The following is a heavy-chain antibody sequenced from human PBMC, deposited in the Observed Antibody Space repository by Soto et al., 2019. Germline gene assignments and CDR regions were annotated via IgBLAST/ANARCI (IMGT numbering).Heavy chain of an antibody. CDR1: GGTFSSYA. V-gene: IGHV1-69*13. D-gene: IGHD6-6*01. CDR2: IIPIFGTA. J-gene: IGHJ4*02. Sequence: SVKVSCKASGGTFSSYAISWVRQAPGQGLEWMGGIIPIFGTANYAQKFQGRVTITADGSTSTAYMELSSLRSEDTAVYYCARDWYSSSSVGDYWGQGTLVTVSS. CDR3: ARDWYSSSSVGDY.